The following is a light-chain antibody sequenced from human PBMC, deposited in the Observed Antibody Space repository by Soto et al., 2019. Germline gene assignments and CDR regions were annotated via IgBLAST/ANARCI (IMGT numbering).Light chain of an antibody. CDR2: GAS. J-gene: IGKJ1*01. Sequence: EIVMTQSPATLSVSPGERATLSCRASQIVSGNLAWYQQKPGQAPRLLIYGASIRATGIPVRFSGSGSGTEFTLTISSLQSGDFAVYYCQQYNNWPPWTFGRGTKVEIK. CDR1: QIVSGN. V-gene: IGKV3-15*01. CDR3: QQYNNWPPWT.